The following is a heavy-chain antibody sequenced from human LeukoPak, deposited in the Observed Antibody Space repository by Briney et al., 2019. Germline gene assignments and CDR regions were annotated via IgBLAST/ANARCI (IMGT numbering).Heavy chain of an antibody. CDR3: ARGPDLSGSLYYFDY. CDR1: GDSISGYF. J-gene: IGHJ4*02. D-gene: IGHD1-26*01. Sequence: KSSETLSLTCTVSGDSISGYFWSWIRQPAGKGLEWIGRIYYSGSTNYNPSLKSRVTISVDTSKNQFSLKLSSVTAADTAVYYCARGPDLSGSLYYFDYWGQGTLVTVSS. CDR2: IYYSGST. V-gene: IGHV4-4*07.